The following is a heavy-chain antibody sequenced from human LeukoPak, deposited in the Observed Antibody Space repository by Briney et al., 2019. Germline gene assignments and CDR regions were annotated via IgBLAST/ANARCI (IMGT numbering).Heavy chain of an antibody. J-gene: IGHJ6*02. V-gene: IGHV3-30*18. Sequence: GGSLRLSCAASGFTFSSYGMHWVRQAPGKGLGWVAVISYDGSNKYYADSVKGRFTISRDNSKNTLYLQMNSLRAEDTAVYYCAKDLGGYYYYGMDVWGQGTTVTVSS. D-gene: IGHD3-16*01. CDR1: GFTFSSYG. CDR2: ISYDGSNK. CDR3: AKDLGGYYYYGMDV.